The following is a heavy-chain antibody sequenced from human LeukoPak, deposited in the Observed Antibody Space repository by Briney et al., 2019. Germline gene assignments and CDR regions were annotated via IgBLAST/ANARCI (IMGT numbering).Heavy chain of an antibody. Sequence: GVSLRLSCAASGLTLSSYSMNWVRQAPGKGLEWVSYISGGSSTIYNADSVKGRFTISRDNAKNLLYLLMDTLRAEDTAVYYCARVGSNQWLDYWGQGTLVTVSS. V-gene: IGHV3-48*01. J-gene: IGHJ4*02. CDR1: GLTLSSYS. CDR3: ARVGSNQWLDY. CDR2: ISGGSSTI. D-gene: IGHD6-19*01.